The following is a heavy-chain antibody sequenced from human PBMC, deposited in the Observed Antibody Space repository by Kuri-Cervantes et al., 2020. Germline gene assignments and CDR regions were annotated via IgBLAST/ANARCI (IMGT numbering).Heavy chain of an antibody. J-gene: IGHJ4*02. CDR1: GFTFSSYG. D-gene: IGHD6-19*01. V-gene: IGHV3-33*01. CDR2: IWYDGSNK. Sequence: GGSLRLSCAASGFTFSSYGMHWVRQAPGKGLEWVAVIWYDGSNKYYADSVKGRFTISRDNSKNTLFLHMNSLRAEDTAVYYCARDTSKGSSCWFRIDYWGQGTLVTVSS. CDR3: ARDTSKGSSCWFRIDY.